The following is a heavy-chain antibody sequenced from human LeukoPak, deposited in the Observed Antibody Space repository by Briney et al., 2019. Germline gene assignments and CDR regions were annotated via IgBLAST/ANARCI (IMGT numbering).Heavy chain of an antibody. CDR2: IYHSGST. CDR1: GGSISSGGYH. CDR3: AREAGRAFDI. Sequence: SQTLSLTCAVSGGSISSGGYHWSWIRQPPGKGLEWIGYIYHSGSTYYNPSLKSRVAISVDRSKNQFSLKLSSVTAADTAVYYCAREAGRAFDIWGQGTMVTVSS. V-gene: IGHV4-30-2*01. J-gene: IGHJ3*02.